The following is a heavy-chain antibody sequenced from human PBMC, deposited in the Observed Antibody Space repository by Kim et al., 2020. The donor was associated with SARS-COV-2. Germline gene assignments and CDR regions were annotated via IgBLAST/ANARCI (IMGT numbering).Heavy chain of an antibody. J-gene: IGHJ6*02. V-gene: IGHV3-15*01. CDR3: TTDPPYYGSDQNTQYYYYYYGMDV. CDR2: IKSKTDGGTT. Sequence: GGSLRLSCAASGFTFSNAWMSWVRQAPGKGLEWVGRIKSKTDGGTTDYAAPVKGRFTISRDDSKNTLYLQMNSLKTEDTAVYYCTTDPPYYGSDQNTQYYYYYYGMDVWGQGTTVTVSS. D-gene: IGHD3-10*01. CDR1: GFTFSNAW.